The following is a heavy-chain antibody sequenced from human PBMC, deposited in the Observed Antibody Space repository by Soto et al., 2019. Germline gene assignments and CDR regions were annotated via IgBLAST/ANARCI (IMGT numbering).Heavy chain of an antibody. CDR1: GYTVTSYG. J-gene: IGHJ1*01. V-gene: IGHV1-18*01. D-gene: IGHD3-22*01. Sequence: QVQLVQSGAEVKKPGASVKVSCRASGYTVTSYGITWVRPAPGQGLEWIGWIIPYNGNTNYAQKLQGRVPMTTDKATSTAYMELWSLRSDDTAVYYGARAVDYYDSSGYYTHEYFQHWGQGTLVTVSS. CDR3: ARAVDYYDSSGYYTHEYFQH. CDR2: IIPYNGNT.